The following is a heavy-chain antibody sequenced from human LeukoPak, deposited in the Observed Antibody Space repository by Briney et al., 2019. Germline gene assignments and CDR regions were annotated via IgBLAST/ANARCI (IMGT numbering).Heavy chain of an antibody. CDR3: AKDPTRDSGGFFYYGMDV. V-gene: IGHV3-30*18. Sequence: GGSLSLSCAAWGSTFSRYGVHWARQAPGKGLEWVAVISYDGSHKYYGKSVRGRFTISRDNSKNTLYLQMDSLRGEDTAVYYCAKDPTRDSGGFFYYGMDVWGQGTTVTVSS. CDR2: ISYDGSHK. J-gene: IGHJ6*02. CDR1: GSTFSRYG. D-gene: IGHD3-3*01.